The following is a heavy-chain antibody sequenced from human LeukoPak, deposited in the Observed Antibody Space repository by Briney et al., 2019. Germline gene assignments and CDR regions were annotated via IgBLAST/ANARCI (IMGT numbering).Heavy chain of an antibody. D-gene: IGHD3-22*01. Sequence: GGSLRLFCAASRFTFSSYSMNWVRQAPGKGLEWVSHISSSSSTIYYADSVKGRFTISRDNAKNSLYLQMNSLRAEDTAVYYCARDYNYYDSSGYHYSPAEYFQHWGQGTLVTVSS. J-gene: IGHJ1*01. V-gene: IGHV3-48*04. CDR1: RFTFSSYS. CDR3: ARDYNYYDSSGYHYSPAEYFQH. CDR2: ISSSSSTI.